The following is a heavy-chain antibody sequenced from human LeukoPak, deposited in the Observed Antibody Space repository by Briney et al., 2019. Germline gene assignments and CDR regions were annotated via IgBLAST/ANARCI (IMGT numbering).Heavy chain of an antibody. CDR1: GYSFTSYW. Sequence: GESLKISCKGSGYSFTSYWIGWVRQMPGKGLEWMGIIYPGDSGTGYSPSFQGQVTISADKSISTAYLQWSSLKASDTAMYYCARQRVDYGDYLFDYWGQGTLVTVSS. CDR2: IYPGDSGT. D-gene: IGHD4-17*01. V-gene: IGHV5-51*01. J-gene: IGHJ4*02. CDR3: ARQRVDYGDYLFDY.